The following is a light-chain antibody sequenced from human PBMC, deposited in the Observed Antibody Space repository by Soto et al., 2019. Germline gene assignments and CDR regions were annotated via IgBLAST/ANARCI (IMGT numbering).Light chain of an antibody. V-gene: IGKV3-11*01. Sequence: DIVLTQSPAILSLSPGERATLSCRARQRVSSYLAWYQQKPGQAPRLLIYDASNRATGIPARFSGSGSGTDFTLTISSLEPGDFAVYYCQQRSNWPITFGQGTRLEIK. CDR1: QRVSSY. CDR2: DAS. CDR3: QQRSNWPIT. J-gene: IGKJ5*01.